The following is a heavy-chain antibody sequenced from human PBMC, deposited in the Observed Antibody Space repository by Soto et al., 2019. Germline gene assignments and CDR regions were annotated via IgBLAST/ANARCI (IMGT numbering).Heavy chain of an antibody. CDR2: IIPIFGTA. Sequence: QVQLVQSGAEVKKPGSSVKVSCKASGGTFSSYAISWVRQAPGQGLEWMGGIIPIFGTANYAQKFQGRVTITADESTSTAYMEVSSLRSEDTAVYYCCVSGPRKWLCDYWGQGTLVTVSS. CDR3: CVSGPRKWLCDY. V-gene: IGHV1-69*12. J-gene: IGHJ4*02. CDR1: GGTFSSYA. D-gene: IGHD3-22*01.